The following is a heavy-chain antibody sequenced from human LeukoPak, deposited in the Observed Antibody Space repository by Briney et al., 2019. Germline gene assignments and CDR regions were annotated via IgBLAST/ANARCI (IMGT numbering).Heavy chain of an antibody. CDR1: GFTVSSNY. CDR2: IYSGGST. V-gene: IGHV3-53*01. Sequence: QPGGSLRLSCAASGFTVSSNYMSWVRHAPGKGLEWVSVIYSGGSTYYADSVKGRFTISRDNSKNTLYLQMNSLRAEDTAVYYCARVGVGYGSGGYYMPLSGFDYWGQGTLVTVSS. J-gene: IGHJ4*02. CDR3: ARVGVGYGSGGYYMPLSGFDY. D-gene: IGHD3-10*01.